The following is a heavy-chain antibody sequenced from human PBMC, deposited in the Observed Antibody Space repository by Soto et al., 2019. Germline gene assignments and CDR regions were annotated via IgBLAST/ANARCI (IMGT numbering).Heavy chain of an antibody. Sequence: SVKVSCKASGGTFSSYAISWVRQAPGQGLEWMGGIIPIFGTANYAQKFQGRVTITADESTSTAYMELSSLRSEDTAVYYCARVFEYDFWSGYTNNWFDPWGQGTLVTVSS. CDR1: GGTFSSYA. J-gene: IGHJ5*02. CDR2: IIPIFGTA. CDR3: ARVFEYDFWSGYTNNWFDP. D-gene: IGHD3-3*01. V-gene: IGHV1-69*13.